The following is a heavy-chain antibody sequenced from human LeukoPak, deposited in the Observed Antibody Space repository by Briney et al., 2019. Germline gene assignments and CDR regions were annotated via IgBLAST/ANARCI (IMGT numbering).Heavy chain of an antibody. CDR1: GFTFSSYA. CDR2: ISGSGGST. V-gene: IGHV3-23*01. Sequence: GGSLRLSCAASGFTFSSYAMSWVRQAPGKGLEWVSAISGSGGSTYYADSVKGRITISRDNSKNTLYLQMNSLRAEDTAVYYCAKDPTRGYSYGHRLGYYGMDVWGQGTTVTVSS. J-gene: IGHJ6*02. D-gene: IGHD5-18*01. CDR3: AKDPTRGYSYGHRLGYYGMDV.